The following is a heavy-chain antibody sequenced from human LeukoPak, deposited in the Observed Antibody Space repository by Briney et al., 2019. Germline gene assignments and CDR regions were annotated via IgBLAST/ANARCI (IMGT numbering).Heavy chain of an antibody. V-gene: IGHV3-23*01. J-gene: IGHJ4*02. D-gene: IGHD3-22*01. CDR1: GFTFSSYA. Sequence: HPGGSLRLSCAAFGFTFSSYAMSWVRQAPGKGLEWVSAISGSGGSTYYADSVKGRFTISRDNSKNTLYLQMNSLRAEDTAVYYCAKASGGKYYDSSGSDVLRPPIDYWGQGTLVTVSS. CDR3: AKASGGKYYDSSGSDVLRPPIDY. CDR2: ISGSGGST.